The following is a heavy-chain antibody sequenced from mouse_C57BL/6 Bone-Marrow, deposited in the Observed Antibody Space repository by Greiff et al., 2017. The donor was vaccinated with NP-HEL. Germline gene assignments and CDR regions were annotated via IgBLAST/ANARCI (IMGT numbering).Heavy chain of an antibody. V-gene: IGHV1-50*01. J-gene: IGHJ1*03. D-gene: IGHD2-1*01. Sequence: QVQLQQPGAELVKPGASVKLSCKASGYTFTSYWMQWVKQRPGQGLEWIGEIDPSDRYTNYNQKFKGKATLTVDKSSSTAYMQLSSLTSEYSAVYYCSRDYYGNYCTPGGFDVWGTGTTVTVAS. CDR3: SRDYYGNYCTPGGFDV. CDR2: IDPSDRYT. CDR1: GYTFTSYW.